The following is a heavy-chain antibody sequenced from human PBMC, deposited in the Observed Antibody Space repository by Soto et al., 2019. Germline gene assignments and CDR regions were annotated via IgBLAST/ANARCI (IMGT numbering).Heavy chain of an antibody. J-gene: IGHJ4*02. D-gene: IGHD2-15*01. Sequence: QVPLQESGPRLVRPSGTLSLTCTVSSGSISTANWWWWVRQPPGRGLEWIGEIYHSGSTNYNLSLKSRVTPSVDKSKNQFSLRLSSVTAADTATYYCARRGGGVVLAATTPFDYWGQGTLVTVSS. CDR2: IYHSGST. V-gene: IGHV4-4*02. CDR3: ARRGGGVVLAATTPFDY. CDR1: SGSISTANW.